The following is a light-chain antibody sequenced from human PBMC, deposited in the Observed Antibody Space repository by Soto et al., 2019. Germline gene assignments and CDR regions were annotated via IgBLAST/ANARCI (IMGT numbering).Light chain of an antibody. Sequence: DIVMTQSPASLAVSLGERATINCKSSQSGLDRSNNRNYLAWYQQKPGQPPKLLIYWASTRESGVPGRFRGSGSGTDFTLTINSLQAEDVAVYYCQQYYSTSSITFGQGTRLEIK. J-gene: IGKJ5*01. CDR1: QSGLDRSNNRNY. V-gene: IGKV4-1*01. CDR2: WAS. CDR3: QQYYSTSSIT.